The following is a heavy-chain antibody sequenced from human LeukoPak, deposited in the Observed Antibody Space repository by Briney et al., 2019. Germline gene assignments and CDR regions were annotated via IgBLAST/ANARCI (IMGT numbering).Heavy chain of an antibody. CDR3: AKGLKGDDEYFQH. Sequence: PGGSLRLSCAASGFTFSDYYMSWIRQAPGKGLEWVSYISSSGSTTYYADSVKGRFTISRDNSKNTLYLQMNSLRAEDTAVYYCAKGLKGDDEYFQHWGQGTLVTVSS. CDR1: GFTFSDYY. V-gene: IGHV3-11*01. D-gene: IGHD2-21*02. J-gene: IGHJ1*01. CDR2: ISSSGSTT.